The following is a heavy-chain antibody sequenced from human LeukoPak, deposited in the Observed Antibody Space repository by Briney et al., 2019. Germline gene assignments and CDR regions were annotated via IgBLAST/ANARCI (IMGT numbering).Heavy chain of an antibody. CDR2: IRSKANSYAT. V-gene: IGHV3-73*01. J-gene: IGHJ3*02. CDR3: TNWNDESAFDI. Sequence: PGGSLRLSCAASGFTFSGSAMHWVRQASGKGLEWVGRIRSKANSYATAYAASVKGRFTISRDDSKNTAYLQMNSLRAEDTAVYYCTNWNDESAFDIWGQGTMVTVSS. D-gene: IGHD1-1*01. CDR1: GFTFSGSA.